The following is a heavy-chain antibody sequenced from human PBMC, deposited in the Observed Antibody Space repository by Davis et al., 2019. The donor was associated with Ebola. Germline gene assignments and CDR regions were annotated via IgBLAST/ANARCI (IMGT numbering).Heavy chain of an antibody. Sequence: MPSETLSLTCTVSGGSISSGGYYWSWIRQHPGKGLEWIGYIYYSGSTYYNPSLKSRVTISVDTSKNQFSLKLSPVTAADTAVYYCARGRYSYGYFDYWGQGTLVTVSS. D-gene: IGHD5-18*01. V-gene: IGHV4-31*03. J-gene: IGHJ4*02. CDR1: GGSISSGGYY. CDR2: IYYSGST. CDR3: ARGRYSYGYFDY.